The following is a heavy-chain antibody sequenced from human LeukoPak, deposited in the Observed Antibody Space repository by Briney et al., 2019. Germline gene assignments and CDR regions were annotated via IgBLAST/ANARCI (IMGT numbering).Heavy chain of an antibody. D-gene: IGHD3-22*01. CDR1: GFTFSGYW. Sequence: GGPLRLSCAASGFTFSGYWMKWVRQAPGKGMEWVANVKGDESVKNYVGSVKGRFTISRDNAKNSLYLQMNTLRAEDTAVYYCARDGSLVLVTDAFDIWVQGTMVTVSS. J-gene: IGHJ3*02. V-gene: IGHV3-7*01. CDR3: ARDGSLVLVTDAFDI. CDR2: VKGDESVK.